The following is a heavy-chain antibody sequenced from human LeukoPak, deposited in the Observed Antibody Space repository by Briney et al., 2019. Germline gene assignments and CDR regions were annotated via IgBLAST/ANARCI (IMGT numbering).Heavy chain of an antibody. V-gene: IGHV1-18*01. CDR3: ARVEELLMYYFDY. CDR1: GYTFTSYA. CDR2: ISAYNGNT. D-gene: IGHD3-10*01. J-gene: IGHJ4*02. Sequence: GASVKVSCKASGYTFTSYAMHWVRQAPGQGLEWMGWISAYNGNTNYAQKLQGRVTMTTDTSTSTAYMELRSLRSDDTAVYYCARVEELLMYYFDYWGQGTLVTVSS.